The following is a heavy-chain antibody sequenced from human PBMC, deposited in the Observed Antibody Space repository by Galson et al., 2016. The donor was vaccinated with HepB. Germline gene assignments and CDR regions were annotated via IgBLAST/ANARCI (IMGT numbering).Heavy chain of an antibody. D-gene: IGHD1-26*01. V-gene: IGHV1-2*02. CDR2: INPNSGGT. J-gene: IGHJ4*02. CDR3: ALVGPLIVGSTALYY. CDR1: GYTFTGFY. Sequence: SVKVSCKASGYTFTGFYMHWVRQAPGQGLEWMGWINPNSGGTNYTQTFQGRVTMTRDTSISTAYMELNRLRTDDTAVYFCALVGPLIVGSTALYYRGQGTLVTVSS.